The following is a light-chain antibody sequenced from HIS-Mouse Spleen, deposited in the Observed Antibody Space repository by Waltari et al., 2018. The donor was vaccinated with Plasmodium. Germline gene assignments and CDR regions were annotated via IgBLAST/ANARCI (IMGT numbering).Light chain of an antibody. V-gene: IGKV3-15*01. J-gene: IGKJ3*01. CDR3: QQYNNWSFT. CDR2: GAS. CDR1: QSVSSN. Sequence: ELVMTPSPATLYVSPGDRATLSCRASQSVSSNLAWYQQKPGQAPRLLIYGASTRATGIPARFSGSGSGTEFTLTISSLQSEDFAVYYCQQYNNWSFTFGPGTKVDIK.